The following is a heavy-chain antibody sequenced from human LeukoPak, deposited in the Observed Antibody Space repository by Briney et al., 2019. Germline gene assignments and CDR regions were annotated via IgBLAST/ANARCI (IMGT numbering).Heavy chain of an antibody. CDR3: AKDGPCSSTSCYGRSGAFDI. D-gene: IGHD2-2*01. CDR2: ISGSGGST. CDR1: GFTFSSYA. J-gene: IGHJ3*02. Sequence: GGSLRLSCAASGFTFSSYAMSWVRQAPGKGLEWVSAISGSGGSTYYADSVKGRFTISRDNSKNTLYRQMNSLRAEDTAVYYCAKDGPCSSTSCYGRSGAFDIWGQGTMVTVSS. V-gene: IGHV3-23*01.